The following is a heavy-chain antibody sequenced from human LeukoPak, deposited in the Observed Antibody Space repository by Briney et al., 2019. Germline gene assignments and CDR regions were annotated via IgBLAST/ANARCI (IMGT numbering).Heavy chain of an antibody. CDR2: ISSSSSTI. J-gene: IGHJ5*02. Sequence: GGSLRLSCAASGFTFSSYSMNWVRQAPGKGLEWVSYISSSSSTIYYADSVKGRFTISRDNAKNSLYLQMNSLRDEDTAVYYCARDPHYYDSSGYFSWGQGTLVTVSS. CDR3: ARDPHYYDSSGYFS. CDR1: GFTFSSYS. D-gene: IGHD3-22*01. V-gene: IGHV3-48*02.